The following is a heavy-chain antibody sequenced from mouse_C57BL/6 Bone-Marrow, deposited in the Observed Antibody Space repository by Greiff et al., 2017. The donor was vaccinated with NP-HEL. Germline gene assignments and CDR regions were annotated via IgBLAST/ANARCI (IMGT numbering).Heavy chain of an antibody. V-gene: IGHV1-54*01. CDR2: INPGSGGT. Sequence: VQLQQSGAELVRPGTSVKVSCKASGYAFTNYLIEWVKQRPGQGLEWIGVINPGSGGTNYNEKFKGKATLTADKSSSTAYMQLSSLTSEDSTIYFCAREGYYYGSSAWFADWGKGTLVTVSA. CDR3: AREGYYYGSSAWFAD. J-gene: IGHJ3*01. D-gene: IGHD1-1*01. CDR1: GYAFTNYL.